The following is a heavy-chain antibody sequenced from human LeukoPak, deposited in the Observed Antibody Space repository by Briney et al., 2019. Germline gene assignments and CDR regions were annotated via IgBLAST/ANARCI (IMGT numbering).Heavy chain of an antibody. J-gene: IGHJ4*02. D-gene: IGHD6-13*01. CDR3: ARALPSSWYYFDY. CDR2: ISSSGSTI. V-gene: IGHV3-48*03. Sequence: RGSLRLSCAASGFGFSSCEMNWVRQAPGKGLEWVSYISSSGSTIHYADSVKGRFTISRDNAKNSLYLQMNSLRAEDTAVYYCARALPSSWYYFDYWGQGTLVTVSS. CDR1: GFGFSSCE.